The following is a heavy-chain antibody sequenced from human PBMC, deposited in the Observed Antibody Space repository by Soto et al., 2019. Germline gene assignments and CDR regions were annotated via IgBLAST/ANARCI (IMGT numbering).Heavy chain of an antibody. V-gene: IGHV4-4*02. CDR1: GGSISRSNW. CDR3: ARAGIHGSSWYSLRYYYGMDV. J-gene: IGHJ6*02. D-gene: IGHD6-13*01. Sequence: PSDTLSVTWAVSGGSISRSNWWSWVRQPPGKGLEWIGEIYHSGSTNYNPSLKSRVTISVDKSKNQFSLKLSSVTAADTAVYYCARAGIHGSSWYSLRYYYGMDVWGQGTTVTVSS. CDR2: IYHSGST.